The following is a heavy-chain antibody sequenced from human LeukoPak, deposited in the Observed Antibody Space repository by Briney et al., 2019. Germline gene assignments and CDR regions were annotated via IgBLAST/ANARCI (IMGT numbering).Heavy chain of an antibody. V-gene: IGHV4-59*01. Sequence: SETLSLTCTVSGGSISSYYWSWIRQPPGKGLEWIGYIYYSGSTNYNPSLKSRFTISVDTSKNQFSLKLSSVTAADTAVYYCARGVYDILTGYPNWFDPWGQGTLVTVSS. D-gene: IGHD3-9*01. CDR2: IYYSGST. CDR1: GGSISSYY. CDR3: ARGVYDILTGYPNWFDP. J-gene: IGHJ5*02.